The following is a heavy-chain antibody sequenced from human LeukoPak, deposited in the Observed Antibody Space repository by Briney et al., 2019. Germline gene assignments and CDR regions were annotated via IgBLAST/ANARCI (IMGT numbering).Heavy chain of an antibody. D-gene: IGHD5-18*01. J-gene: IGHJ4*02. Sequence: SETLSLTCAVSGGSISSHYWSWIRQPPGKGLEWIAYLFDSVNTKDNPSLQSRLTLSADTSKNQFSLRLSSVTAADTAVYYCATIKRGSIFGYFDFWGQGIKVTVSS. CDR3: ATIKRGSIFGYFDF. CDR2: LFDSVNT. CDR1: GGSISSHY. V-gene: IGHV4-59*11.